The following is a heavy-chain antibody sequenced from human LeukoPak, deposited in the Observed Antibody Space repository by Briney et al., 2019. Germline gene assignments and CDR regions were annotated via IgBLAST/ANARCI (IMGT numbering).Heavy chain of an antibody. CDR2: ISSSGSTI. CDR1: GFTFSDYY. D-gene: IGHD3-22*01. Sequence: PGGSLRLSCAASGFTFSDYYMSWIRQAPGKGLEWVSYISSSGSTIYYADSVKGRFTISRDNAKNSLYLQMNSLRAEDTAVYYCARDLADYYDSSGFDYWGQGTLVTVSS. J-gene: IGHJ4*02. CDR3: ARDLADYYDSSGFDY. V-gene: IGHV3-11*04.